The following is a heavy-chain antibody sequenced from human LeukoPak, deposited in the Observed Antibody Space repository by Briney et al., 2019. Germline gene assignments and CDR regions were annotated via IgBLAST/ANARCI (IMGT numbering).Heavy chain of an antibody. D-gene: IGHD3-10*01. CDR1: GGSFSGYY. CDR3: ARRLGYYGSGSYYP. J-gene: IGHJ5*02. CDR2: INHSGST. Sequence: SETLSLTCAVYGGSFSGYYWSWIRQPQGKGLEWIGEINHSGSTNYNPSLKSRVTISVDTSKNQFSLKLSSVTAADTAVYYCARRLGYYGSGSYYPWGQGTLVTVSS. V-gene: IGHV4-34*01.